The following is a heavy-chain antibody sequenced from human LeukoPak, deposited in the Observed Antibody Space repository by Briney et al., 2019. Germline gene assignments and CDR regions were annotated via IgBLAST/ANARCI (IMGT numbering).Heavy chain of an antibody. CDR2: ISGSGDNT. J-gene: IGHJ4*02. Sequence: PGGSLRLSCAASGFTFSSYAMHRVRQAPGKGLEWVSGISGSGDNTYYADSVKGRFTISRDNSKNTLYVQVNSLGTEDTAAYYCAKGSYYDSSGSFYFDYWGQGTLVTVSS. CDR3: AKGSYYDSSGSFYFDY. D-gene: IGHD3-22*01. CDR1: GFTFSSYA. V-gene: IGHV3-23*01.